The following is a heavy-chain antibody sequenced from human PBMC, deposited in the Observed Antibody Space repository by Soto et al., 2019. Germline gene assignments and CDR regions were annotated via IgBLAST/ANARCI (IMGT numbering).Heavy chain of an antibody. J-gene: IGHJ6*02. Sequence: SVQVSCKASGGTFSMYAISGVGQSAFRGRDGMGGIIPIFGTANYAQKFQGRVTITADKSTSTAYMELSSLRSEDTAVYYCARDRYYDFWSGYYTNYYYGMDVWGQGTTVT. CDR3: ARDRYYDFWSGYYTNYYYGMDV. D-gene: IGHD3-3*01. CDR1: GGTFSMYA. CDR2: IIPIFGTA. V-gene: IGHV1-69*06.